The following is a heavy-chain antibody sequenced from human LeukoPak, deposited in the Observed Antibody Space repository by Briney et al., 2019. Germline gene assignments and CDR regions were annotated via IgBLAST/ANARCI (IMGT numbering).Heavy chain of an antibody. CDR3: ARDRGFPGRGRPDVLDF. CDR1: GFTFSSYA. V-gene: IGHV3-23*01. Sequence: QPGGSLRLSCAASGFTFSSYAMSWVRQAPGKGLEWVSAISGSGGSTYYADSVKGRFTISRDNSKNTLYLQMNSLRAEDTAVYFSARDRGFPGRGRPDVLDFWGQGTMVTVSS. D-gene: IGHD1-26*01. J-gene: IGHJ3*01. CDR2: ISGSGGST.